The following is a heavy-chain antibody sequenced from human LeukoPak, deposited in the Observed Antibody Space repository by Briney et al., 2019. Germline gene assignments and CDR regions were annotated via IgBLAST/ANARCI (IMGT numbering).Heavy chain of an antibody. V-gene: IGHV3-23*01. D-gene: IGHD4-17*01. J-gene: IGHJ4*02. Sequence: QAGGSLRLSCAASGFTFSGYAMSWVRQAPGKGLEWVSAISGSGGSTYYADSVKGRFTISRDDFKNTLYLQMNSLRAEDTAVYYCVQQRRVTRYFEHWGQGTLVTVSS. CDR1: GFTFSGYA. CDR3: VQQRRVTRYFEH. CDR2: ISGSGGST.